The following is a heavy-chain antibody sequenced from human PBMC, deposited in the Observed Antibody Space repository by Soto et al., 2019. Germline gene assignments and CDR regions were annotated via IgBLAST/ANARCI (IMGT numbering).Heavy chain of an antibody. D-gene: IGHD3-16*01. Sequence: SETLSLTCAVYGGSFSGYYWSWIRQPPGKGLEWIGEINHSGSTNYNPSLKSRVTISVDTSKNQFSLKLSSVTAADTAVYYCARGRTVWDYWGQGTLVTVSS. CDR3: ARGRTVWDY. J-gene: IGHJ4*02. CDR2: INHSGST. CDR1: GGSFSGYY. V-gene: IGHV4-34*01.